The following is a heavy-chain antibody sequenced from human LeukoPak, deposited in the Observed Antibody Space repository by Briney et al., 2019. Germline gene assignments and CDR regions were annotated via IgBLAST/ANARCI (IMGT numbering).Heavy chain of an antibody. V-gene: IGHV1-46*01. Sequence: GASVKVSCKASGYTFTSYYMHWLRQAPGQGLEWMGIINPSGGSTSYAQKFQGRVTVTRDMSTSTVYMELSSLRSEDTAVYYCARALIQGWELPSDYWGQGTLVTVSS. CDR3: ARALIQGWELPSDY. D-gene: IGHD1-26*01. J-gene: IGHJ4*02. CDR1: GYTFTSYY. CDR2: INPSGGST.